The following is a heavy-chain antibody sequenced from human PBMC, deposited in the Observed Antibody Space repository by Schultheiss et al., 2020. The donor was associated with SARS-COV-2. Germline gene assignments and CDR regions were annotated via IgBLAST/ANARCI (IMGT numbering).Heavy chain of an antibody. Sequence: SETLSLTCTVSGGSVSSGSYYWSWIRQPPGKGLEWIGYIYYSGSTNYNPSLKSRATISVDTSKNQFSLKLSSVTAADTAVYYCARGRSLGRFYYDSSGYYHKRSYYFDYWGQGTLVTVSS. V-gene: IGHV4-61*01. CDR3: ARGRSLGRFYYDSSGYYHKRSYYFDY. D-gene: IGHD3-22*01. CDR2: IYYSGST. CDR1: GGSVSSGSYY. J-gene: IGHJ4*02.